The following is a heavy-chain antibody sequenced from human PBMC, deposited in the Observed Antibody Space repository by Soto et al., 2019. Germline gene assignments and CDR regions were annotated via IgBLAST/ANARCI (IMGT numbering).Heavy chain of an antibody. J-gene: IGHJ6*02. Sequence: PGGSLRLSCAASGFTFSSYGMHWVRQAPGKGLEWVAVISYDGSNKYYADSVKGRFTISRDNSKNTLYLQMNSLRAEDTAVYYCAKVSQYYDFWSRDFYYYYYCGMDVWGPGTTVTVSS. CDR3: AKVSQYYDFWSRDFYYYYYCGMDV. CDR1: GFTFSSYG. CDR2: ISYDGSNK. D-gene: IGHD3-3*01. V-gene: IGHV3-30*18.